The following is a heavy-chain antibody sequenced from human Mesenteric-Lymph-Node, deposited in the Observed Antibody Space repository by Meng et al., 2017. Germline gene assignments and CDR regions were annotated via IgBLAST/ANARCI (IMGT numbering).Heavy chain of an antibody. CDR3: ARDWGDVRGGFDF. D-gene: IGHD3-10*02. J-gene: IGHJ4*02. V-gene: IGHV6-1*01. CDR1: GDSGSSNSAA. Sequence: QVQLQQSGPGLVKPSQPPSLTCANCGDSGSSNSAALNWIRQSPSRGLEWLGRTYYRSKYYNDYALSVKSRITINPDTSKNQFSLQLNSVTPEDTAIYYCARDWGDVRGGFDFWGQGTLVTVSS. CDR2: TYYRSKYYN.